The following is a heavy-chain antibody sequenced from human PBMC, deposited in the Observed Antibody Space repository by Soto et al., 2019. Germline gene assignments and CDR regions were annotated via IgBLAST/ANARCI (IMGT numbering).Heavy chain of an antibody. CDR1: GFTFSSYA. D-gene: IGHD3-10*01. CDR2: ISGSGGST. J-gene: IGHJ4*02. CDR3: AKVGITMVRGVSLPPNYFDY. Sequence: EVQLLESGGGLVQPGGSLRLSCAASGFTFSSYAMSWVRQAPGKGLEWVSAISGSGGSTYYADSVKGRFTISRDNSKNTLYLQMNSLRAEDTAVYYCAKVGITMVRGVSLPPNYFDYWGQGTLVTVSS. V-gene: IGHV3-23*01.